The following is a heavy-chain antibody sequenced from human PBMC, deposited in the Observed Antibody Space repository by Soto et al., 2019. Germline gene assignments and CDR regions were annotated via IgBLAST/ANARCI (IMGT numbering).Heavy chain of an antibody. V-gene: IGHV1-69*13. CDR2: IIPIFGTA. CDR1: GGTFSSYA. D-gene: IGHD4-17*01. Sequence: ASVKVSCKASGGTFSSYAISWVRQAPGQGLEWMGGIIPIFGTANYAQKFQGRVTITADESTSTAYMELSSLRSEDTAVYYFSWYYGDYVWWFDSWGKGTLVPVSS. J-gene: IGHJ5*01. CDR3: SWYYGDYVWWFDS.